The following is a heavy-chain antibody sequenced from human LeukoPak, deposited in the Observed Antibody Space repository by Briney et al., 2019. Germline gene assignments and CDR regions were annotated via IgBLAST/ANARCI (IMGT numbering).Heavy chain of an antibody. CDR1: GFTFSSYA. CDR3: AKDGIDDSSAPLGH. D-gene: IGHD3-22*01. Sequence: QAGGSLRLSCAASGFTFSSYAMSWVRQAPGKGLEWVSAISGSGGSTYYADSVKGRFTISRDNSKNTLYLQMNSLRAEDTAVYYCAKDGIDDSSAPLGHWGQGTLVTVSS. CDR2: ISGSGGST. V-gene: IGHV3-23*01. J-gene: IGHJ1*01.